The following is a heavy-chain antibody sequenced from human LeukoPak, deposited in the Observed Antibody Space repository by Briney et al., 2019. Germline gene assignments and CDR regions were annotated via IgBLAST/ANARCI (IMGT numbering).Heavy chain of an antibody. D-gene: IGHD5-12*01. J-gene: IGHJ4*02. CDR2: ITSSSSAI. CDR1: GFTFSTYS. Sequence: GGSLRLSCAASGFTFSTYSMNWVRQAPGKGLEWISYITSSSSAIYYTDSVKGRFTVSRDNAKNSLYLQMNSLRAEDTAVYYCARDNRGYNYWGQGTLVTVSS. V-gene: IGHV3-48*04. CDR3: ARDNRGYNY.